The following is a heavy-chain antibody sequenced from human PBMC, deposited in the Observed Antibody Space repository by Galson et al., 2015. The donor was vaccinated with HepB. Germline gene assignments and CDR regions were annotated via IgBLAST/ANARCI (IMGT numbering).Heavy chain of an antibody. Sequence: SLRLSCAASGFTFSSYAMSWVRQAPGKRLEWVSAISSNGGSTYYADSVKGRFTISRDNSKNTLYLQMSSLRAEDTAVYYCVKPLWMVYASPGFDYWGQGTLVTVSS. CDR3: VKPLWMVYASPGFDY. J-gene: IGHJ4*02. V-gene: IGHV3-64D*06. D-gene: IGHD2-8*01. CDR1: GFTFSSYA. CDR2: ISSNGGST.